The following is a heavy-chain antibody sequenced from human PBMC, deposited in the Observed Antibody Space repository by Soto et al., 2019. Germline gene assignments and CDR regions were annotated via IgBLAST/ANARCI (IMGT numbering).Heavy chain of an antibody. CDR2: IYSGGSA. Sequence: EVQLVESGGGLVQPGGSLRLYCAASGFTVSSNYMSWVRQAPRKGLEWVSVIYSGGSAYYADSVKCRFTISRDNTETTMYLQMNSLRAEDTAVYYCARHGYSYGGGYFDDWGQGTLVTVSS. J-gene: IGHJ4*02. CDR1: GFTVSSNY. D-gene: IGHD5-18*01. CDR3: ARHGYSYGGGYFDD. V-gene: IGHV3-66*04.